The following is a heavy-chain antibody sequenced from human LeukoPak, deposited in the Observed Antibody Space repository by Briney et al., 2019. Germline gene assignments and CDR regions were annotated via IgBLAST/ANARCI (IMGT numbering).Heavy chain of an antibody. CDR2: IYYSGST. CDR3: ARYCSGGSCYSCGVDY. J-gene: IGHJ4*02. CDR1: GGSISSGGYY. V-gene: IGHV4-31*03. Sequence: SETLSLTCTVSGGSISSGGYYWSWIRQHPGKGLEWIGYIYYSGSTYYKPSLKSRVTISVDTSKNQFSLKLSSVTAADTAVYYCARYCSGGSCYSCGVDYWGQGTLVTVAS. D-gene: IGHD2-15*01.